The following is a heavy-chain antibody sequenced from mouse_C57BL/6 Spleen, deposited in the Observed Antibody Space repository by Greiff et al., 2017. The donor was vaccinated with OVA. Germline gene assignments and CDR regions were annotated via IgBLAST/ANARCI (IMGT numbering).Heavy chain of an antibody. CDR2: IDPSDSYT. Sequence: QVQLQQPGAELVMPGASVKLSCKASGYTFTSYWMHWVKQRPGQGLEWIGEIDPSDSYTNYNQKFKGKSTLTVDKSSSTAYMQLSSLTSEDSAFYYCASSNYYGSSPGFAYWGQGTLVTVSA. CDR1: GYTFTSYW. J-gene: IGHJ3*01. CDR3: ASSNYYGSSPGFAY. D-gene: IGHD1-1*01. V-gene: IGHV1-69*01.